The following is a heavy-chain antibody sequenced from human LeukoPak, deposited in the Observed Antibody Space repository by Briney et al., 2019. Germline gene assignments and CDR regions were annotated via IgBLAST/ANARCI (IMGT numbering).Heavy chain of an antibody. D-gene: IGHD4-17*01. V-gene: IGHV1-18*01. J-gene: IGHJ4*02. Sequence: ASVKISCKASGYTFTSYGISWVRQAPGQGLEWMGWISAYNGNTNYAQKLQGRVTMTTDTSTSTAYMELRSLRSDDTAVYYCAREHDYGDYFDYWGQGTLVTVSS. CDR2: ISAYNGNT. CDR1: GYTFTSYG. CDR3: AREHDYGDYFDY.